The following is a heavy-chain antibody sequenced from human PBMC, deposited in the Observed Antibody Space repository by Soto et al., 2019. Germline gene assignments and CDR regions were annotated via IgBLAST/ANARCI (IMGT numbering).Heavy chain of an antibody. CDR1: GFTFEIHA. CDR2: IGSSDI. J-gene: IGHJ6*02. CDR3: TTDPSITXVRGVISRSYYYYGMDV. V-gene: IGHV3-23*01. Sequence: PGGSLRLSCAAAGFTFEIHAMSWVRQAPGKGLEWVSTIGSSDIYYAESVKGRFTISRDNSKNILFLQMNSLRVDDTAVYYCTTDPSITXVRGVISRSYYYYGMDVWGQGTTVTVSS. D-gene: IGHD3-10*01.